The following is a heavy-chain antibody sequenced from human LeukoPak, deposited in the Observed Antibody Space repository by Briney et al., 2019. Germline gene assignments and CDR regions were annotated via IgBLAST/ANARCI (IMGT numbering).Heavy chain of an antibody. CDR2: ITSGSSTI. D-gene: IGHD3-16*02. Sequence: PGGSLRLSCAASGFTFSTYTINWVRQAPGKGLEWVSYITSGSSTIHYADSVKGRFTISRDNAKSSLYLQMNSLRAEDTAVYYCARGPTNYDHVWGSYRSYYFDYWGQGALVTVSS. V-gene: IGHV3-48*01. CDR3: ARGPTNYDHVWGSYRSYYFDY. J-gene: IGHJ4*02. CDR1: GFTFSTYT.